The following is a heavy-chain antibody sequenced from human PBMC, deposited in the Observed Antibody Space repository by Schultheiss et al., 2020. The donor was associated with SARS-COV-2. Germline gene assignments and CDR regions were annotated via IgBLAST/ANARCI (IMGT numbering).Heavy chain of an antibody. CDR1: GGSISSYH. V-gene: IGHV4-59*08. D-gene: IGHD6-19*01. CDR2: IYYSGST. J-gene: IGHJ6*03. Sequence: SGGSISSYHWSWIRQPPGKGLEWIGYIYYSGSTNYNPSLKSRVTISIDTSNNQFSLKLSSVTAADTAVYYCARLPGLAYFYYYMDVWGKGTMVTVSS. CDR3: ARLPGLAYFYYYMDV.